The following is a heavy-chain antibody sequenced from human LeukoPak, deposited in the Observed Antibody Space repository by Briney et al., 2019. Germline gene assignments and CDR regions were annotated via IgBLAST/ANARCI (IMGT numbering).Heavy chain of an antibody. D-gene: IGHD2-2*01. CDR2: IIPIFGTA. Sequence: SVKVSCKASGGTFSSYAISWVRQAPGQGLEWMGGIIPIFGTANYAQKFQGRVTMTTDTSTSTAYMELRSLRSDDTAVYYCARQVVPAADDYWGQGTLVTVSS. J-gene: IGHJ4*02. V-gene: IGHV1-69*05. CDR3: ARQVVPAADDY. CDR1: GGTFSSYA.